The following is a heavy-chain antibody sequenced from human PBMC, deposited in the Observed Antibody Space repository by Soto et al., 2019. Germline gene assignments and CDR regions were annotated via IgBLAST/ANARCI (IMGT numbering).Heavy chain of an antibody. D-gene: IGHD3-3*01. Sequence: QVQLVQSGAEVKKPGASVKVSCKSSGYSFTGYYIHWVRQAPGQGLEWMGWINPNSGGTNPAQKFQGRVTMTRDTSISTAYMELSSLRSDDTAVYYCARRFLETRDWFDPWGQGTLVTVS. CDR3: ARRFLETRDWFDP. J-gene: IGHJ5*02. V-gene: IGHV1-2*02. CDR1: GYSFTGYY. CDR2: INPNSGGT.